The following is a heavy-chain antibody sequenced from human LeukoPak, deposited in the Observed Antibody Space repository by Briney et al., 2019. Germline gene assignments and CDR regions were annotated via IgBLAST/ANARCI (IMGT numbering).Heavy chain of an antibody. CDR3: ARLVAPRHWYFDL. Sequence: SETLSLTCTVSGGFISTYYWSWIRQPPGKGLEWIGSIYDTGSTNYSPSLKSRVTISVDTSKNQFSLKLSSVTAADTAVYYCARLVAPRHWYFDLWGRGTLVTVSS. CDR1: GGFISTYY. V-gene: IGHV4-4*08. D-gene: IGHD5-12*01. J-gene: IGHJ2*01. CDR2: IYDTGST.